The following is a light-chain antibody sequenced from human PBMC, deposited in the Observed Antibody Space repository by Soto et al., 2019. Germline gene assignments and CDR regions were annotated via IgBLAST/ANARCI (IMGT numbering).Light chain of an antibody. CDR3: QQSYSTRFT. CDR1: QSISSY. V-gene: IGKV1-39*01. CDR2: AAS. J-gene: IGKJ3*01. Sequence: DLQMTQSPSSLSASVGDRVTITCRASQSISSYLNWYQQKPEKAPKLLIYAASSLQSGVPSRFSGSGSVTDFILSISSVQPEDFATYYCQQSYSTRFTFGPGTKVDTK.